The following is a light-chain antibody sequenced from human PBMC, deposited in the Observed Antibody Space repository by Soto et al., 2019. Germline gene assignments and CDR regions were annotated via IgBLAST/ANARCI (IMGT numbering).Light chain of an antibody. CDR3: LQYHNSPWT. V-gene: IGKV3-20*01. CDR1: QSVSSNY. Sequence: EIVLTQSPGTLSLSPGERATLSWRASQSVSSNYLAWYQQKPGQAPRLLIYGASSRAAGIPDRISGSGSGTDFTLTVTRLEPEDFAVYYCLQYHNSPWTFGQGTKVEIK. J-gene: IGKJ1*01. CDR2: GAS.